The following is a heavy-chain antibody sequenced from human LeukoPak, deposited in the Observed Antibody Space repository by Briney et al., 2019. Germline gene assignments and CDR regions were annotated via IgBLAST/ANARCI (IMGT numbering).Heavy chain of an antibody. Sequence: PGVSLRLSCAASGFTFSSYGMHWVRQAPGKGLEWVAFIRYDGSNKYYADSVKGRFTISRDNSKNTLYLQMNSLRAEDTAVYYCARGSRNSGSTHDFDYWGQGTLVTVSS. CDR1: GFTFSSYG. J-gene: IGHJ4*02. CDR2: IRYDGSNK. D-gene: IGHD3-10*01. V-gene: IGHV3-30*02. CDR3: ARGSRNSGSTHDFDY.